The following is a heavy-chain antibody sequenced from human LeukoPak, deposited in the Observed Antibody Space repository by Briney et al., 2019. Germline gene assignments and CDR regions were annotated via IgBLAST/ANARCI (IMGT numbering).Heavy chain of an antibody. CDR1: GFAFSSYA. Sequence: GGSLRLSCGASGFAFSSYAMSWVRQAPGKGLEWVSTISGSGGATYFADSVKGRFTISRDNSKNTLYLQMNSLRAEDTAVYYCATPPVDFDYWGQGTLVTVSS. J-gene: IGHJ4*02. V-gene: IGHV3-23*01. D-gene: IGHD2-21*01. CDR3: ATPPVDFDY. CDR2: ISGSGGAT.